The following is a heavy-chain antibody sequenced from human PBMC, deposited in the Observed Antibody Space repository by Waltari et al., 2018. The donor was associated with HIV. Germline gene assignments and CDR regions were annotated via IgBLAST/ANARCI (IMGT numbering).Heavy chain of an antibody. CDR1: VGSISSSSYY. D-gene: IGHD6-19*01. V-gene: IGHV4-39*01. Sequence: QLQLQESGPGLVKPSETLSLTCTVSVGSISSSSYYWGWIRQAPGKGLEWIGSIYYSGSTYYNPSLKSRVTISVDTSKNQFSLKLSSVTAADTAVYHCVRHGGGWAPGGFDYWGQGTLVTVSS. CDR3: VRHGGGWAPGGFDY. J-gene: IGHJ4*02. CDR2: IYYSGST.